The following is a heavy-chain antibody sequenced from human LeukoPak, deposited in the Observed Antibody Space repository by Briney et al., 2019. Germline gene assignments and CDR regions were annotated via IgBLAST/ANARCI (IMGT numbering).Heavy chain of an antibody. CDR1: GGSISSYY. CDR2: IYSSGNT. CDR3: ARDQFLGYCSSTSCSNWFDP. J-gene: IGHJ5*02. Sequence: PSETLSLTCTVSGGSISSYYWSWIRQPPGKGLERIGRIYSSGNTKYNPSLKSRLTTSVDTSKTQFSLKLSSVTAADTAVYYCARDQFLGYCSSTSCSNWFDPWGQGTLVTVS. D-gene: IGHD2-2*01. V-gene: IGHV4-4*07.